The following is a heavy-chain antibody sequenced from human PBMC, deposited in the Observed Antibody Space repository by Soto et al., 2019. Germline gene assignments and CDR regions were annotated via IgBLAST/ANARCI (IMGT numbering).Heavy chain of an antibody. Sequence: QITLKESGPTLVKPTQTLTLTCTFSGFSLSTSGVGVGWIRQPPGKALQRLALIYWDDDKRYSPFLKSRLTIPRDTSKNQVVLTMTNIAPVDTATYYCAHKLRPLTGYGYWYLDLWGRGTLVTVSS. D-gene: IGHD3-9*01. V-gene: IGHV2-5*02. CDR2: IYWDDDK. CDR3: AHKLRPLTGYGYWYLDL. J-gene: IGHJ2*01. CDR1: GFSLSTSGVG.